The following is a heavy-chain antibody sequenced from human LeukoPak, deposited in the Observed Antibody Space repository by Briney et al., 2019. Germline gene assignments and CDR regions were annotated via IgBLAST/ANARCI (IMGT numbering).Heavy chain of an antibody. V-gene: IGHV4-59*12. CDR2: MYSGGTT. Sequence: SETLSLTCTVSDGSINGYYWSWIRQPPGKGLDWIGYMYSGGTTNYSPSLKSRVTISEDTSKNQFSLKLNPVTAADTAVYYCARVGGYYSGSGSYYNTPFDCWGQGTLVTVSS. CDR3: ARVGGYYSGSGSYYNTPFDC. CDR1: DGSINGYY. D-gene: IGHD3-10*01. J-gene: IGHJ4*02.